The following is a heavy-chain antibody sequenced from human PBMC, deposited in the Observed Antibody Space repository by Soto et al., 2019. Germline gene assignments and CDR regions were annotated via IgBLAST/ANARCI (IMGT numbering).Heavy chain of an antibody. J-gene: IGHJ6*02. V-gene: IGHV3-53*01. CDR2: IYSGGST. CDR1: GFTVSSNY. CDR3: ARSASSSIAAFDYYYYYGMDV. D-gene: IGHD6-6*01. Sequence: EVQLVESGGGLIQPGGSLRLSCAASGFTVSSNYMSWVHQAPGKGLEWVSVIYSGGSTYYADSVKGRFTISRDNSKNTLYLQMNSLRAEDTAVYYCARSASSSIAAFDYYYYYGMDVWGQGTTVTVSS.